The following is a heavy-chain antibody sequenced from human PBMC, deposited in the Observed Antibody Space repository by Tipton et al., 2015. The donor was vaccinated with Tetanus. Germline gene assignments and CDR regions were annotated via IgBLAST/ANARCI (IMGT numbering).Heavy chain of an antibody. CDR2: IYISGSI. CDR1: GGSISSYY. V-gene: IGHV4-4*07. D-gene: IGHD2-2*01. Sequence: TLSLTCTVSGGSISSYYWSWIRQPAGKGLEWIVRIYISGSINYNPSLKSRVTLSVDTSKNQFSLKLSSVTAADTAVYYCARDRPSLGSFDYWGQGTLVTVSS. CDR3: ARDRPSLGSFDY. J-gene: IGHJ4*02.